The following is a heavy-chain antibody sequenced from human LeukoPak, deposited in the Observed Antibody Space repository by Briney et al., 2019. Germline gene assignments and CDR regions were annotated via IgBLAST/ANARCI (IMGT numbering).Heavy chain of an antibody. CDR1: GGSISSYY. D-gene: IGHD3-3*01. J-gene: IGHJ4*02. CDR2: IYTSGST. V-gene: IGHV4-4*07. Sequence: SGTLSLTCTVSGGSISSYYWSWIRQPAGKGLEWIGRIYTSGSTSTNPSLKSRVTMSVDTSKNQFSLKLSSVTAADTAVYYCARDWPFEGSGSLFDYWGQGTLVTVSS. CDR3: ARDWPFEGSGSLFDY.